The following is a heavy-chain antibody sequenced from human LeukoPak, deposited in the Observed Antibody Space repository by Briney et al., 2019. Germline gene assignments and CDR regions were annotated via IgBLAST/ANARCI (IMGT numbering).Heavy chain of an antibody. CDR2: IYSGGST. CDR3: AKDIVATTSLFDY. Sequence: PGGSLRLSCAASGFTVSSNYMSWVRQAPGKGLEWVSVIYSGGSTYYADSVKGRFTISRDNSKNTLYLQMNSLRAEDTAVYYCAKDIVATTSLFDYWGQGTLVTVSS. CDR1: GFTVSSNY. V-gene: IGHV3-66*01. D-gene: IGHD5-12*01. J-gene: IGHJ4*02.